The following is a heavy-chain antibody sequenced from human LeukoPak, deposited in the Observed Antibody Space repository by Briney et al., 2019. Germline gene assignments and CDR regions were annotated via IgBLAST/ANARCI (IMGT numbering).Heavy chain of an antibody. Sequence: NGNTNYAQKLQGRVTMITDTSTSTAYMELRSLRSDDTAVYYCARVNSYYDFWSGYLLAWFDPWGQGTLVTVSS. V-gene: IGHV1-18*01. J-gene: IGHJ5*02. CDR3: ARVNSYYDFWSGYLLAWFDP. D-gene: IGHD3-3*01. CDR2: NGNT.